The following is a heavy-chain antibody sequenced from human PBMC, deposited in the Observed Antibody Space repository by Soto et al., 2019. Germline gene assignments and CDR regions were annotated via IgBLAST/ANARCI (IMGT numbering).Heavy chain of an antibody. J-gene: IGHJ2*01. CDR3: ARYGACSSTSCYAGWYFDL. CDR1: GVTFSSYA. CDR2: IIPIFGTA. Sequence: QVQLVQSGAEVKKPGSSVKVSCKASGVTFSSYAISWVRQAPGQGLEWMGGIIPIFGTANYAQKFQGRVTITADESTSTAYMELSSLRSEDTAVYYCARYGACSSTSCYAGWYFDLWGRGTLVTVSS. V-gene: IGHV1-69*01. D-gene: IGHD2-2*01.